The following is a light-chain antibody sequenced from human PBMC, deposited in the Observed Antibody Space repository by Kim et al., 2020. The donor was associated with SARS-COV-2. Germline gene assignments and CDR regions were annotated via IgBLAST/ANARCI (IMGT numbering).Light chain of an antibody. V-gene: IGLV1-47*01. CDR1: SYNSGKND. CDR2: RNN. J-gene: IGLJ3*02. CDR3: GAWDDSMSGWV. Sequence: MVSICGAGGSYNSGKNDVYWYQQHPGTAPKLLIYRNNKWPSGVPDRFSGSKSGNSASLAISGLRSEDEADYYCGAWDDSMSGWVFGGGTQLTVL.